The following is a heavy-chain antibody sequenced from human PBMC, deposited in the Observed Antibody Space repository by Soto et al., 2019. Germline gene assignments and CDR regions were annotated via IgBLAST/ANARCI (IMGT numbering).Heavy chain of an antibody. CDR2: VNHGGTS. J-gene: IGHJ6*02. CDR3: ARDRYGLDV. V-gene: IGHV4-34*01. CDR1: GGSFSGYY. Sequence: SETLSLTCAVHGGSFSGYYWDWIRQPPGKGLEWIGEVNHGGTSNYNPSLKSRAIISVDTSKNQFSLKLTSVTAEDTAVYFCARDRYGLDVWGQGTTVTVSS.